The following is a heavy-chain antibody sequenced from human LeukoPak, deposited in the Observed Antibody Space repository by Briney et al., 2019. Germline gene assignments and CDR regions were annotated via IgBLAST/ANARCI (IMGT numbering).Heavy chain of an antibody. V-gene: IGHV4-59*08. D-gene: IGHD4-17*01. CDR3: AGRSTVTRDYYYGMDV. J-gene: IGHJ6*02. CDR2: IYYSGST. CDR1: GGSISSYY. Sequence: SETLSLTCTVSGGSISSYYWSWIRQPPGKALEWIGYIYYSGSTNYNPSLKSRVTISVDTSKSQFSLKLSSVTAADTAVYYCAGRSTVTRDYYYGMDVWGQGTTVTVSS.